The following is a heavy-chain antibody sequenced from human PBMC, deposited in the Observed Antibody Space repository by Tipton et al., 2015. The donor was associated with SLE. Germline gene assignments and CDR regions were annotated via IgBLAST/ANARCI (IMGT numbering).Heavy chain of an antibody. CDR3: AGAWQGYCSGGTCYVLDY. J-gene: IGHJ4*02. CDR1: GGSISGSPYY. V-gene: IGHV4-39*07. D-gene: IGHD2-15*01. Sequence: TLSLTCTVSGGSISGSPYYWGWIRQPPGKGLEWIATIYYSGSTYYKPSLKSRVTMSLDRAKNQFSLKLSSVTAADTAVYYCAGAWQGYCSGGTCYVLDYWGQGTLVTVSS. CDR2: IYYSGST.